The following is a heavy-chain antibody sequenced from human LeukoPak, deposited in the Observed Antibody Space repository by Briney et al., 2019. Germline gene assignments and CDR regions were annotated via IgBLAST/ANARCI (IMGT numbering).Heavy chain of an antibody. V-gene: IGHV4-59*01. CDR2: IYYSGST. CDR3: AREEVPHGFDI. CDR1: GGSISTYY. J-gene: IGHJ3*02. Sequence: PSETLSLTCTVSGGSISTYYWSWIRQPPGKGLEYIGYIYYSGSTNHNPSLKSRVTMSLDTSKNQFSLKLSSVTAADTAVYYCAREEVPHGFDIWGQGTMVTVSS.